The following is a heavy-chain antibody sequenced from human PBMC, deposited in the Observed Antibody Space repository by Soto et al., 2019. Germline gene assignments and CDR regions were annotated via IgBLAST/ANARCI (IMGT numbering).Heavy chain of an antibody. J-gene: IGHJ4*02. CDR3: ASGWGSTRDY. CDR1: GFTFSSYW. V-gene: IGHV3-74*01. CDR2: INSDGSST. Sequence: GGSLRLSCAASGFTFSSYWMHWVRQAPGKGLVWVSRINSDGSSTLYADSVKGRFTISRDNAKNTLHLQMNSLRAEDTAVYYCASGWGSTRDYWGQGTLVTVSS. D-gene: IGHD3-16*01.